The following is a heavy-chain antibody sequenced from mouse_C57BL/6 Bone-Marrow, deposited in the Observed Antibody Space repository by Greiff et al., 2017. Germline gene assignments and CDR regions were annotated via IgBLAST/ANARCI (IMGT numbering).Heavy chain of an antibody. V-gene: IGHV1-53*01. Sequence: VQLQQPGTELVKPGASVKLSCKASGYTFTSYWMHWVKQRPGQGLEWIGNINPSNGGTTYNEKFKSKATLTVDKSSSTAYMQLSSLTSEDSAVYYCARKGTTVVAGDWYFDVWGTGTTVTVSS. CDR3: ARKGTTVVAGDWYFDV. J-gene: IGHJ1*03. CDR2: INPSNGGT. CDR1: GYTFTSYW. D-gene: IGHD1-1*01.